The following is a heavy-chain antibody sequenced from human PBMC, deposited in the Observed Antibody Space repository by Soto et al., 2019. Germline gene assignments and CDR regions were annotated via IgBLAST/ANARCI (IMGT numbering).Heavy chain of an antibody. CDR1: GFPFCSYA. Sequence: GGSLRLSCAASGFPFCSYAMHWDRQAPGKGLEWVAVISYDGSNKYYADSVKGRFTISRDNSKNTLYLQMNSLRAEDTAVYYCAGALGYPDAFDIWGQGTMVTVSS. CDR3: AGALGYPDAFDI. CDR2: ISYDGSNK. D-gene: IGHD5-18*01. V-gene: IGHV3-30-3*01. J-gene: IGHJ3*02.